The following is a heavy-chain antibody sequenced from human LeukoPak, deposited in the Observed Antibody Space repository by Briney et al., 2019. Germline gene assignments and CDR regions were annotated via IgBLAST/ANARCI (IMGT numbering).Heavy chain of an antibody. D-gene: IGHD1-26*01. J-gene: IGHJ5*02. CDR1: GDSITSGRYY. CDR3: AKNGQSGFSFDP. Sequence: SETLSLTCTVSGDSITSGRYYWSWIRQPAGKELEWIGRIYSSGNTDYHPYIVSLKSRVTLSLDTSKSQFFLDLTSVTAADTAVYHCAKNGQSGFSFDPWGQGTLVTVSS. V-gene: IGHV4-61*02. CDR2: IYSSGNT.